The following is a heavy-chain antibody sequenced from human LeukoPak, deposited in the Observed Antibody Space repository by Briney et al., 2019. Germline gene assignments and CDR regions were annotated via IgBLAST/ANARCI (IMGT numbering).Heavy chain of an antibody. J-gene: IGHJ4*02. D-gene: IGHD6-25*01. CDR1: GFTVSSNY. V-gene: IGHV3-53*01. CDR3: ARVLWQRGYYFDY. CDR2: IYSGGST. Sequence: GGSLRLSCAASGFTVSSNYMSWVRQAPGKGLEWVSVIYSGGSTYYADSVKGRFIISRDNSKNTLYLQMNSLRAEDTAVYYCARVLWQRGYYFDYWGQGTLVTVSS.